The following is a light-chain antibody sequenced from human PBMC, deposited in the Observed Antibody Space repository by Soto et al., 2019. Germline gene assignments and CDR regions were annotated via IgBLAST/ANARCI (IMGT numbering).Light chain of an antibody. CDR1: QGISSS. CDR2: DAS. V-gene: IGKV1D-16*01. Sequence: IQMTQSPSSASASLGDRVTITCRASQGISSSLAWYQQKPGKAPKLLIYDASSLQSGVPSRFSGIGSGTEFTLTISSMKPDFFATYYCQHYNSYWTFGQGTKVDTK. J-gene: IGKJ1*01. CDR3: QHYNSYWT.